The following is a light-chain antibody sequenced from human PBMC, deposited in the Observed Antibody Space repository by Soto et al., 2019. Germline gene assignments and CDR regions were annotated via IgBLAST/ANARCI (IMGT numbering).Light chain of an antibody. CDR2: GIS. CDR3: QQYNNWPRT. V-gene: IGKV3-15*01. Sequence: EIVMTQSPATLYVSPGETATLSCRASQSLTSYLAWYQQKPDQAPRLLIYGISTRATDIPARFSGSGSGTEFTLTISSLQSEDFAVYYCQQYNNWPRTFGQGTKVDI. J-gene: IGKJ1*01. CDR1: QSLTSY.